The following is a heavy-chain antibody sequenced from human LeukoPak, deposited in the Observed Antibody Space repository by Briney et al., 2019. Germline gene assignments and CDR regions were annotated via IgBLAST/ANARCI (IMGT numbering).Heavy chain of an antibody. J-gene: IGHJ4*02. D-gene: IGHD1-26*01. CDR2: ISAYNGNT. CDR3: ARDMVKWELRSDYFDY. V-gene: IGHV1-18*01. CDR1: GYTFTSYG. Sequence: GASVKVSCKASGYTFTSYGISWVRQAPGQGLEWMGWISAYNGNTNYAQKLQGRVTMTTDTSTSTAYMELRSLRSDDTAVYYCARDMVKWELRSDYFDYWGQGTLVTVSS.